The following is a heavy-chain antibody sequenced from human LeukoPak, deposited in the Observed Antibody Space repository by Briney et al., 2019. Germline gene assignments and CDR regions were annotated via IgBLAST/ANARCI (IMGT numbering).Heavy chain of an antibody. D-gene: IGHD3-22*01. Sequence: ASVKVSCKASGYTFTSYDISWVRQATGQGLEWMGWMNPNSGNTGYAQKFQGRVTMTRNTSISTAYMELSSLRSEDTAVYYCARGGGAYYYDSSGFWGQGTLVTVSS. J-gene: IGHJ4*02. CDR3: ARGGGAYYYDSSGF. CDR2: MNPNSGNT. CDR1: GYTFTSYD. V-gene: IGHV1-8*01.